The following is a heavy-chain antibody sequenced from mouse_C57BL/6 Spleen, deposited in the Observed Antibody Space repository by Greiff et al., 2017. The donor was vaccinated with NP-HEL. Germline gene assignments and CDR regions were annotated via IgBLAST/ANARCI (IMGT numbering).Heavy chain of an antibody. CDR1: GFTFSSYG. V-gene: IGHV5-6*02. Sequence: EVKVVESGGDLVKPGGSLKLSCAASGFTFSSYGMSWVRQTPDKRLEWVATISSGGSYTYSPDSVKGRFTISRDNAKNTLYLQMSSLKSEDTAMYYCARRDYYGHYAMDYWGQGTSVTVSS. CDR2: ISSGGSYT. J-gene: IGHJ4*01. CDR3: ARRDYYGHYAMDY. D-gene: IGHD1-1*01.